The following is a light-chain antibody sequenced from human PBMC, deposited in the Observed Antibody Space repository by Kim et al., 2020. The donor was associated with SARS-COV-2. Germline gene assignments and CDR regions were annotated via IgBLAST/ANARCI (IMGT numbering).Light chain of an antibody. J-gene: IGKJ2*01. CDR1: QSVSSSY. Sequence: EIVLTQSPDTLSLSPGERATLSCRASQSVSSSYLAWYQQKPGQAPCLLIYGASSRAAGIPDRFSGSGSGTDFTLTIIRLEPEDFAVYYCQQYGSSPYTFGQGTKLEI. CDR2: GAS. V-gene: IGKV3-20*01. CDR3: QQYGSSPYT.